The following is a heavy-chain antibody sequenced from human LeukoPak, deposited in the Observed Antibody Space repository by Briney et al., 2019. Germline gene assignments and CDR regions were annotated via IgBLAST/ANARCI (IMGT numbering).Heavy chain of an antibody. CDR2: INADGSGA. V-gene: IGHV3-74*01. J-gene: IGHJ4*02. CDR1: GFTFSNNW. D-gene: IGHD3-9*01. CDR3: ASDLTGPVDY. Sequence: GGSLRLSCAASGFTFSNNWMHWVRQVPGKGLVWVSRINADGSGAYYADSVKGRFTISRDNTKNTLYLQMNSLRAEDTAVYYCASDLTGPVDYWGQGNLVTVSS.